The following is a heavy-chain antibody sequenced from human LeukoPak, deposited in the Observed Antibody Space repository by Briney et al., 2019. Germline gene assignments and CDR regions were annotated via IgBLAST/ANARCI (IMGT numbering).Heavy chain of an antibody. Sequence: SETLSLTCTVSGGSIGTYYWSWIRQSPGKGLEWIGYIYVTGTRYNPYLQSRVTISVDRSRNQFFLKMSSVTAADTAVKYWADHIGGGIEDMDVWGKGTKVIVSS. CDR2: IYVTGT. CDR1: GGSIGTYY. V-gene: IGHV4-4*09. D-gene: IGHD3-16*02. CDR3: ADHIGGGIEDMDV. J-gene: IGHJ6*03.